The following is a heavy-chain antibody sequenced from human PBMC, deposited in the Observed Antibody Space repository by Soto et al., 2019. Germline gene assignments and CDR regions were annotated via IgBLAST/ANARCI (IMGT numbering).Heavy chain of an antibody. Sequence: PGESLQFSCKGPGYSFTSYWNGWVRQMPGKGLEWMGIIYPGDSDTRYSPSFQGQVTISADKSISTAYLQWSSLKASDTAMYYCARLQSSGWSRWFDPWGQGTLVTVSS. J-gene: IGHJ5*02. V-gene: IGHV5-51*01. CDR1: GYSFTSYW. CDR3: ARLQSSGWSRWFDP. D-gene: IGHD6-19*01. CDR2: IYPGDSDT.